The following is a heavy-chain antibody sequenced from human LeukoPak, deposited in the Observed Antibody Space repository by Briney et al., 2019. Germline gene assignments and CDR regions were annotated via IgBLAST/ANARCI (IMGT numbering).Heavy chain of an antibody. D-gene: IGHD6-13*01. Sequence: NPSETLSLTCAVYGGPFSAYYCHWIRQPPGKGLEWIGEISHSGSTKYYPSLKSRVTISIDTSRNQFSLKLSSVTAADTAVYYCAQSLGSNTWMGNWFDPWGQGTLVTVSS. J-gene: IGHJ5*02. V-gene: IGHV4-34*01. CDR3: AQSLGSNTWMGNWFDP. CDR2: ISHSGST. CDR1: GGPFSAYY.